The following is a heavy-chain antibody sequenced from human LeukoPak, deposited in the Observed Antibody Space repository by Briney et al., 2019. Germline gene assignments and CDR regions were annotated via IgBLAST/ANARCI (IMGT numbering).Heavy chain of an antibody. D-gene: IGHD5-12*01. Sequence: GGSLRLSCAASGFAFSGYWMHWVRQAPEKGLMWVSRINSDGSGTNYADSVKGRFTISRDNAKNILYLQMNSLGAEDAAVYYCARSDSGQIDFWGQGTPVTVSS. CDR2: INSDGSGT. V-gene: IGHV3-74*01. J-gene: IGHJ4*02. CDR3: ARSDSGQIDF. CDR1: GFAFSGYW.